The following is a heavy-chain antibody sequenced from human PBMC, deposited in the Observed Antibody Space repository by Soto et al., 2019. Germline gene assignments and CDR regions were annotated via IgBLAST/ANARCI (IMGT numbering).Heavy chain of an antibody. V-gene: IGHV3-30*18. CDR2: IWYDGSNK. D-gene: IGHD3-10*01. J-gene: IGHJ4*02. Sequence: QVQLVESGGSVVQPGRSLRLSCAASGFTFSSYAMHWVRQAPGNGLEWVAVIWYDGSNKNYAAPVKGRFTISRDNSKNTLYLQMNSLRTEDTAVYYCAKARHGSGTYSYFDYWGQGILVTVSS. CDR1: GFTFSSYA. CDR3: AKARHGSGTYSYFDY.